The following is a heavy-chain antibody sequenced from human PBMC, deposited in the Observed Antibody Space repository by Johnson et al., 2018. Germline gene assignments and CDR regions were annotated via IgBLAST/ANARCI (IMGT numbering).Heavy chain of an antibody. Sequence: VQLVESGGGLVKPGGSLRLSCAASGFTFSSYSMNWVRQAPGKGLEWVSSISSSSSYIYYADSVKGRFPISRDNDKNTLSLQMNSLRAEDTAGDFCAREKSDYSNYAGYGMDVWGQGTTVTVSS. CDR1: GFTFSSYS. V-gene: IGHV3-21*01. J-gene: IGHJ6*02. CDR2: ISSSSSYI. CDR3: AREKSDYSNYAGYGMDV. D-gene: IGHD4-11*01.